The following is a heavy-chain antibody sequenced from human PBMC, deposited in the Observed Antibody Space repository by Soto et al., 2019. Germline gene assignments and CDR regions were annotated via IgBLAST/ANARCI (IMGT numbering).Heavy chain of an antibody. CDR1: GFSFSTAGVA. CDR3: AHSDGGYEIIYFDF. V-gene: IGHV2-5*01. D-gene: IGHD5-12*01. Sequence: GPTLVNPTQTLTLTCTFSGFSFSTAGVAVGWIRQTPGGALEWLTLIYYNDDRRFSPSLKTRLNIAGDTSKNQVVLSLTNVDPGDTATYFCAHSDGGYEIIYFDFWGQGIPVTVSS. CDR2: IYYNDDR. J-gene: IGHJ4*02.